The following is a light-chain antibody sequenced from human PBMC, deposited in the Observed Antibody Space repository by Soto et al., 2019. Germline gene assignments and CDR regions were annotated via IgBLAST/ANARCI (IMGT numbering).Light chain of an antibody. CDR2: AAS. CDR3: QQHGRSPWM. V-gene: IGKV3-20*01. CDR1: QSVSSY. Sequence: EIVLTQSPATLSLSPGERSTLSCRASQSVSSYLAWYQQKPGQAPRLLIYAASSRATGIPDRFSGSGSGSDFTLTISRLEPEDFAVYYCQQHGRSPWMFGQGTKVDIK. J-gene: IGKJ1*01.